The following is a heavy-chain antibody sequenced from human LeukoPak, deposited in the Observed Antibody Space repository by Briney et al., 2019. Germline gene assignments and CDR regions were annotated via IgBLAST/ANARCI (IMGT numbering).Heavy chain of an antibody. V-gene: IGHV4-59*08. CDR3: ARQPSGYYDKTGYYPYYFDS. CDR1: GGSISSYY. Sequence: SETLSLTCTVSGGSISSYYWSWVRQPPGKGLEWIGCVFYSGSTEYDPSLKSRVTISLDTSKNQLSLKLTSVTAADTAVYYCARQPSGYYDKTGYYPYYFDSWGQGALVTVSS. D-gene: IGHD3-9*01. CDR2: VFYSGST. J-gene: IGHJ4*02.